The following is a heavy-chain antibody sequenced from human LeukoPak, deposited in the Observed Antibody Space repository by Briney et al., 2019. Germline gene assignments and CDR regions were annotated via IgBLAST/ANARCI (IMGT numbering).Heavy chain of an antibody. CDR1: GFTVSSTY. CDR3: ARDRPGGYYDFDY. V-gene: IGHV3-53*01. CDR2: ISNAGST. J-gene: IGHJ4*02. D-gene: IGHD3-22*01. Sequence: PGGSLRLSCAASGFTVSSTYMSWVRQAPGKGLEWVSIISNAGSTYYADSVKGRFTISRDNSKNTVFLQINSLRAEDTAVYYCARDRPGGYYDFDYWGQGTLVTVSS.